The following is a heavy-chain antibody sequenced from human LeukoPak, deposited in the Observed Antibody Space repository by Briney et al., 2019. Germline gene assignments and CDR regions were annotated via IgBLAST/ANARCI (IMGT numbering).Heavy chain of an antibody. J-gene: IGHJ4*02. D-gene: IGHD6-6*01. CDR3: ARDFRTGSSPPGY. V-gene: IGHV3-23*01. CDR1: GFTFSSYA. CDR2: ISGSVGNT. Sequence: GGSLRLSCAASGFTFSSYAMSWVRQAPGRGLEWVSGISGSVGNTYYADSVKGRFTISRDNAKNSLYLQMNSLRAEDTAVYYCARDFRTGSSPPGYWGQGTLVTVSS.